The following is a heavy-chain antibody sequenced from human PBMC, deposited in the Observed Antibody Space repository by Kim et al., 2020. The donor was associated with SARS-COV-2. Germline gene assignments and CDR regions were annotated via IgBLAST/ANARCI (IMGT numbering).Heavy chain of an antibody. CDR2: ISYSGNS. D-gene: IGHD2-2*01. CDR1: GGSIRSGGKF. Sequence: SETLSLTCSVSGGSIRSGGKFWTWIRQHPAKGLEWIGYISYSGNSHYSPSLRSRVNISLQTSEYQFSLELTSVTAADTVVYYCARGQPLDYWGHGIMVTVSS. V-gene: IGHV4-31*03. CDR3: ARGQPLDY. J-gene: IGHJ4*01.